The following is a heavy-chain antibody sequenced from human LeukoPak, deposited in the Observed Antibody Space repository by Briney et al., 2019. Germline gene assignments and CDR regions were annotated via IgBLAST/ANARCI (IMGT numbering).Heavy chain of an antibody. J-gene: IGHJ4*02. V-gene: IGHV4-39*01. CDR2: IYYSGST. Sequence: PSETLSLTCAVYGGSFSGYYWGWIRQPPGKGLEWIGSIYYSGSTYYSPSLKSRVTISVDTSKNQFSLKLSSVTAADTAVYYCARRAMIAAAGTGFDYWGQGTLVTVSS. CDR1: GGSFSGYY. CDR3: ARRAMIAAAGTGFDY. D-gene: IGHD6-13*01.